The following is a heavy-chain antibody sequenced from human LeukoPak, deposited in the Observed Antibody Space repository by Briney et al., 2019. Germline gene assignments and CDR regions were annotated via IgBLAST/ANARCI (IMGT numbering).Heavy chain of an antibody. D-gene: IGHD3-22*01. CDR3: ARPYYYDSRIDP. CDR1: GGSISSGDYY. J-gene: IGHJ5*02. CDR2: MYYSGST. V-gene: IGHV4-30-4*01. Sequence: SQTLSLTCIVSGGSISSGDYYWSWIRQPPGKGLEWIAYMYYSGSTYYNPSLKSRVTMSADMSKNQLSLKLSSVTAADTAVYYCARPYYYDSRIDPWGQGTLVTVSS.